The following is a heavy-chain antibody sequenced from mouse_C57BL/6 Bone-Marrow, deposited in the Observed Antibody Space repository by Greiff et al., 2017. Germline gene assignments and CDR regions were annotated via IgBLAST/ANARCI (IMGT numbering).Heavy chain of an antibody. CDR3: AREHYGNYGAMDY. CDR1: GYAFSSYW. CDR2: IYPGDGDT. Sequence: VQLQQSGAELVKPGASVKISCKASGYAFSSYWMNWVKQRPGKGLEWIGQIYPGDGDTNYNGKFKGKATLTADKSSSTAYMQLSILTSEDSAVYFCAREHYGNYGAMDYWGQGTSVTVSS. D-gene: IGHD2-1*01. J-gene: IGHJ4*01. V-gene: IGHV1-80*01.